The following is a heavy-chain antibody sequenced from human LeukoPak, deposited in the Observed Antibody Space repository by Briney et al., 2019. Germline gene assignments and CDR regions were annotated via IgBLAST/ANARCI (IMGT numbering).Heavy chain of an antibody. Sequence: GGSLRLSCAASGFTFDDYAMHWVRQAPGKGLEWVSGISWNSGSIGYADSVKGRFTISRDNAKNSLYLQMNSLRADDTALYYCAKEEYYYDSSGYYSGYYYGMDVWGQGTTVTVSS. CDR1: GFTFDDYA. D-gene: IGHD3-22*01. CDR3: AKEEYYYDSSGYYSGYYYGMDV. J-gene: IGHJ6*02. V-gene: IGHV3-9*01. CDR2: ISWNSGSI.